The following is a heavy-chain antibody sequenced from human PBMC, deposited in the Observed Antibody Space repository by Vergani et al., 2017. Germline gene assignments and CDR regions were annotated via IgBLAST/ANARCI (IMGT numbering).Heavy chain of an antibody. D-gene: IGHD3-3*01. J-gene: IGHJ3*02. CDR1: GFTFSSYA. CDR2: ISGSGGST. Sequence: EVQLLESGGGLVQPGGSLRLSCAASGFTFSSYAMSWVRQAPGKGLEWVSAISGSGGSTYYADSVKGRFTISRDNSKNTLYLQMNSLRAEDTAVYYCARALYYDFWSGYYNWAFDIWGQGTMVTVSS. CDR3: ARALYYDFWSGYYNWAFDI. V-gene: IGHV3-23*01.